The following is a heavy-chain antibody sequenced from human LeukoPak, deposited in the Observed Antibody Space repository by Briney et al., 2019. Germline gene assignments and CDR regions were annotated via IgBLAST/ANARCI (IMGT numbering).Heavy chain of an antibody. CDR2: IYHSGST. Sequence: SGTLSLTCAVSGGSFSTNWWSWVRQPPGKGLEWIGEIYHSGSTNYNPSLKRRVSLSVDKSKNQFSLRLYSVTAADTAVYYCTRGGRYCSGGSCYPIWGQGTTVTVSS. V-gene: IGHV4-4*02. CDR3: TRGGRYCSGGSCYPI. CDR1: GGSFSTNW. J-gene: IGHJ6*02. D-gene: IGHD2-15*01.